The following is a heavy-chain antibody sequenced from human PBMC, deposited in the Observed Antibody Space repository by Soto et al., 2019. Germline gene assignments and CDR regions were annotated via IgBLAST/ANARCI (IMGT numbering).Heavy chain of an antibody. J-gene: IGHJ3*02. V-gene: IGHV1-18*01. CDR1: GYTFTSYG. D-gene: IGHD6-19*01. CDR3: ARERDLSGWYGDAFDI. CDR2: ISAYNGNT. Sequence: QVQLVQSGAEVKKPGASVKVSCKASGYTFTSYGISWVRQAPGQGLEWMGWISAYNGNTNYAQKLQGRVTMTTDTATSTAYIELRSLRSDDTAVYYCARERDLSGWYGDAFDIWGQGTMVTVSS.